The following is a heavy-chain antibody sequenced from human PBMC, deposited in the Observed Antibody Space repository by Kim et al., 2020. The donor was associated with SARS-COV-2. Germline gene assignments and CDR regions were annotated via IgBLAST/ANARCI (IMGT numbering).Heavy chain of an antibody. V-gene: IGHV4-39*01. Sequence: SETLSLTCTVSGGSLSSSSYYWGWIRQPPGKGLEWIGTAYYIGNTYYNPSLKSRVTISVDTSKNQFSLKLGSVTAADTAVYYCAIHQRYSSVWYVAFYY. J-gene: IGHJ6*01. CDR1: GGSLSSSSYY. D-gene: IGHD6-19*01. CDR3: AIHQRYSSVWYVAFYY. CDR2: AYYIGNT.